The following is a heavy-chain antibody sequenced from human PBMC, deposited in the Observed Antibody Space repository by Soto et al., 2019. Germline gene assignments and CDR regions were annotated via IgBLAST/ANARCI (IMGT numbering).Heavy chain of an antibody. CDR1: GFTVSDNY. D-gene: IGHD6-25*01. CDR3: ARDRSDSSRADSFDI. J-gene: IGHJ3*02. CDR2: IYLGDAT. Sequence: GGSLRLSCAVSGFTVSDNYMSWVRQAPGKGLEWVSVIYLGDATHYAGSVKGRFTISRDNSKNTVYLQMNSLRAEDTAVYYCARDRSDSSRADSFDIWGQGTMVTVSS. V-gene: IGHV3-53*01.